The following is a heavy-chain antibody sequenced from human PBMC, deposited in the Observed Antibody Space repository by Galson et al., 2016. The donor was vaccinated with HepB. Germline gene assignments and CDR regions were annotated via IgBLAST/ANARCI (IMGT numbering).Heavy chain of an antibody. V-gene: IGHV3-11*06. J-gene: IGHJ4*02. CDR2: INGRNTYT. CDR1: GFIFSDYY. D-gene: IGHD5-18*01. Sequence: SLRLSCAASGFIFSDYYMSWIRQAPGKGLEWVSHINGRNTYTNYAASVKGRFTISRDNANNTLYLQMNSLRGEDTAVYYCARSDTAMVADLDSWGQGTQVIVSS. CDR3: ARSDTAMVADLDS.